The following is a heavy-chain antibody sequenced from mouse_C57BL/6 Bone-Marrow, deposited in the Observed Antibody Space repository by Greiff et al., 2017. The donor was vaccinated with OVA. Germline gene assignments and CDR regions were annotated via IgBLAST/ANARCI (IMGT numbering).Heavy chain of an antibody. D-gene: IGHD2-5*01. V-gene: IGHV1-55*01. CDR2: IYPGSGST. CDR1: GYTFTSYW. J-gene: IGHJ1*03. Sequence: VQLQQPGAELVKPGASVKMSCKASGYTFTSYWITWVKQRPGQGLEWIGDIYPGSGSTNYNEKFKSKATLTVDTSSSTAYMQLSSLTSEDSAVYYCTTKDYSNGYFDVWGTGTTVTVSS. CDR3: TTKDYSNGYFDV.